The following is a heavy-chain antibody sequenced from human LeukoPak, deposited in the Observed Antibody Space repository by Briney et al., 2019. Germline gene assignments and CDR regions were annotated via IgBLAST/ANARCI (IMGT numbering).Heavy chain of an antibody. J-gene: IGHJ5*02. CDR3: ARDSSGWATYNWFDP. CDR2: IYTSGST. CDR1: GGSISSYY. Sequence: KTSETLSLTCTVSGGSISSYYWSWIRQPAGKGLEWIGRIYTSGSTNYNPSLKSRVTMSVDTSKNQFSLKLSSVTAADTAVYYCARDSSGWATYNWFDPWGQGTLVTVSS. V-gene: IGHV4-4*07. D-gene: IGHD6-19*01.